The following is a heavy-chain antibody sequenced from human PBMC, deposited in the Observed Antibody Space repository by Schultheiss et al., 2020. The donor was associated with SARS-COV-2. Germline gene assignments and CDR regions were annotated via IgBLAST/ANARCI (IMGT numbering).Heavy chain of an antibody. CDR2: IKSKTDGGTT. CDR1: GFTFSNAW. CDR3: AKRFAIPQYYYDSSGPLGY. J-gene: IGHJ4*02. Sequence: GGSLRLSCAASGFTFSNAWMNWVRQAPGKGLEWVGRIKSKTDGGTTDYAAPVKGRFTISRDDSKNTLYLQMNSLKTEDTAVYYCAKRFAIPQYYYDSSGPLGYWGQGTLVTVSS. D-gene: IGHD3-22*01. V-gene: IGHV3-15*07.